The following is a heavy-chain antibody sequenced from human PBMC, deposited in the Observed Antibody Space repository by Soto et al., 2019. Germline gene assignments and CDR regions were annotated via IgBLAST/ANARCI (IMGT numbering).Heavy chain of an antibody. J-gene: IGHJ4*02. CDR1: GASISVHSYY. V-gene: IGHV4-61*01. CDR2: IYYSGST. D-gene: IGHD6-19*01. CDR3: AIGIAVAGRKTYYFDY. Sequence: PSETLSLTCTVSGASISVHSYYWSWIRQPPGKGLEWIGYIYYSGSTNYNPSLKSRVTISVDTSKNQFSLKLSSVTAADTAVYYCAIGIAVAGRKTYYFDYWGQGTLVTVSS.